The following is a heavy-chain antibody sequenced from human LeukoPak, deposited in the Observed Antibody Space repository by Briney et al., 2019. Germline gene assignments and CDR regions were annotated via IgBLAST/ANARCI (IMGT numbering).Heavy chain of an antibody. D-gene: IGHD2-8*01. J-gene: IGHJ3*02. Sequence: GGSLRLSCAVSGFTFNNAWMSWVRQAPGKGLEWVGRINYKTNGGTADYAAPVKGRFTISRDDSKDTLYLQMNSLKTEDTAVYYCTTRLGYCTNGVCSRRLWCAFDIWGQGTMVTVSS. CDR1: GFTFNNAW. CDR3: TTRLGYCTNGVCSRRLWCAFDI. V-gene: IGHV3-15*01. CDR2: INYKTNGGTA.